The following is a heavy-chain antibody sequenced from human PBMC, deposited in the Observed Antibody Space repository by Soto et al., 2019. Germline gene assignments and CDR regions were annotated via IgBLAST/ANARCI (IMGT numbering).Heavy chain of an antibody. CDR3: PRMSYFYDKWNFDL. V-gene: IGHV4-30-4*01. J-gene: IGHJ2*01. CDR2: VYYSGSS. D-gene: IGHD3-22*01. CDR1: GGSINNNDYY. Sequence: QLQESGPGLVKPSQTLSLTCSVSGGSINNNDYYWSWIRQTPGKGLEWIGYVYYSGSSDYIPSLKSRLSMSIDKSKNHFHLKLNSVTAADTATYYCPRMSYFYDKWNFDLWGRGTLVTVSS.